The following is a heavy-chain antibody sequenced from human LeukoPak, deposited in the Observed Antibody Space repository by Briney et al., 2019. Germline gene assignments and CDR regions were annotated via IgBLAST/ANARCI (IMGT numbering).Heavy chain of an antibody. D-gene: IGHD5-18*01. CDR2: ITSTSYI. CDR1: GFAFSNYG. V-gene: IGHV3-21*01. J-gene: IGHJ4*02. Sequence: GGSLRLSCAASGFAFSNYGMNWVRQAPGKGLEWVSSITSTSYIYYADSVKGRFTISRDNAKNSLYLQMNSLRAEDTAVYYCARARVPGDADTAMALYYFDYWGQGTLVTVSS. CDR3: ARARVPGDADTAMALYYFDY.